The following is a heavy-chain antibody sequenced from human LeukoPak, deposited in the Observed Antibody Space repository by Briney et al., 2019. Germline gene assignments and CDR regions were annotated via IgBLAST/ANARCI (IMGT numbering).Heavy chain of an antibody. V-gene: IGHV3-74*01. CDR1: GFXFSRYW. CDR3: ARDVSYGYDY. CDR2: IVVDGSDT. D-gene: IGHD5-18*01. Sequence: GGSLRLSCAASGFXFSRYWIHWVRQAPGKGLVWVSRIVVDGSDTTYADSVKGRFTISRDNAKNTLYLQMNSLRDEDTAVYYCARDVSYGYDYWGQGTLVTVSS. J-gene: IGHJ4*02.